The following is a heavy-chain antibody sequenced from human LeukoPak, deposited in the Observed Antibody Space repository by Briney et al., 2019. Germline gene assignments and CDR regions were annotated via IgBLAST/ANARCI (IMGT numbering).Heavy chain of an antibody. CDR1: GFAFSSHA. CDR3: AKDRPVAGTS. V-gene: IGHV3-23*01. CDR2: ISGRSDNI. J-gene: IGHJ5*02. Sequence: GGSLRLSCAASGFAFSSHAMSWVRQAPGKGLEWVSAISGRSDNIYYADSVKGRFTISRDNSRNILYLQMNSLRAEDTAVYYCAKDRPVAGTSWGQGTLVTVSS. D-gene: IGHD6-19*01.